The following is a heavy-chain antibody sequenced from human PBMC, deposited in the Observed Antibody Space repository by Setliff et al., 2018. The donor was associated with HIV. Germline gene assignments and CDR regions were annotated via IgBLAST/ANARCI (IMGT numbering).Heavy chain of an antibody. J-gene: IGHJ1*01. CDR2: IWYDANNK. D-gene: IGHD5-18*01. V-gene: IGHV3-33*06. CDR1: GFTLGSYG. Sequence: GGSLRLSCAASGFTLGSYGMHWVRQAPGKGLEWVAVIWYDANNKYYADSVKGRFTISRDNSKNTLYLQMNSLRAEDTAVYYCAKDAGSYSYVHEYFQHWGQGTLVTVSS. CDR3: AKDAGSYSYVHEYFQH.